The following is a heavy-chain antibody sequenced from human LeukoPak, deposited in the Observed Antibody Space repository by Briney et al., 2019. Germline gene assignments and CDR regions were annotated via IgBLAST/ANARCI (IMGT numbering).Heavy chain of an antibody. CDR3: ARAPLTVTTDWFDP. V-gene: IGHV4-31*03. D-gene: IGHD4-17*01. CDR2: IYYSGST. Sequence: PLQTLSLTCTVSGGSISSGGYYWSWIRQHPGKGLEWIGYIYYSGSTYYNPSLKSRVTISVGTSKNQFSLKLSSVTAADTAVYYCARAPLTVTTDWFDPWGQGTLVTVSS. J-gene: IGHJ5*02. CDR1: GGSISSGGYY.